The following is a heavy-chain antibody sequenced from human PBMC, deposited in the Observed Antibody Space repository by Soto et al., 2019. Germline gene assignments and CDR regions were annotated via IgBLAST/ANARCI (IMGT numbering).Heavy chain of an antibody. CDR3: ARDPTYYYDSSGPTARGGMDV. J-gene: IGHJ6*02. V-gene: IGHV4-31*03. CDR1: GGSISSGGYY. CDR2: IYYSGST. Sequence: SETLSLTCTVSGGSISSGGYYWGWIRQHPGKGLEWIGYIYYSGSTYYNPSLKSRVTISVDTSKNQFSLKLSSVTAADTAVYYCARDPTYYYDSSGPTARGGMDVWGQGTTVTVSS. D-gene: IGHD3-22*01.